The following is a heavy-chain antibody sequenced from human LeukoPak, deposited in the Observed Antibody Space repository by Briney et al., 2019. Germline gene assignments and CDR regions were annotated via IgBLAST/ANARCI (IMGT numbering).Heavy chain of an antibody. J-gene: IGHJ4*02. D-gene: IGHD3-3*01. CDR1: GGSISSYY. Sequence: PSETLSLTCTVSGGSISSYYWSWIRQPPGKGLEWIGYIYYSGSTNYNPSLKSRVTISVDTSKNQFSLKLSSVTAADTAVYYCARVAIFGRNFDYWGQGTLVTVSS. CDR2: IYYSGST. CDR3: ARVAIFGRNFDY. V-gene: IGHV4-59*01.